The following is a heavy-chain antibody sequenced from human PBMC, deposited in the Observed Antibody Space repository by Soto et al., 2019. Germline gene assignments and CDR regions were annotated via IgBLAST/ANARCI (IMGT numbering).Heavy chain of an antibody. Sequence: WASVKVSCKACGYTFTSSAIHWVRQAPGQGLEWMGWINAGNGNIKHSQKFQHRVTITRDTSASTAYMELSSLRLEDTAVYYCAIGGAVAGDSNFEYCGQGTLVIVSS. CDR3: AIGGAVAGDSNFEY. J-gene: IGHJ4*02. D-gene: IGHD6-19*01. CDR1: GYTFTSSA. CDR2: INAGNGNI. V-gene: IGHV1-3*01.